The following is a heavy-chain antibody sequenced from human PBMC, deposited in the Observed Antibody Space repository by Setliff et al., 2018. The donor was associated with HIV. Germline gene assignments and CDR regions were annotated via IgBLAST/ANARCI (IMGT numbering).Heavy chain of an antibody. Sequence: GASVKVSCKASGYTFTSYGVSWVRQAPGQGLEWMGWISGYSGNTNYAQKLQGRVTMTTDTSTSTAYMELSSLRSDDTAVYYCATEQSPGLFDYCGQGTLVTAPQ. CDR1: GYTFTSYG. D-gene: IGHD1-1*01. V-gene: IGHV1-18*01. J-gene: IGHJ4*02. CDR3: ATEQSPGLFDY. CDR2: ISGYSGNT.